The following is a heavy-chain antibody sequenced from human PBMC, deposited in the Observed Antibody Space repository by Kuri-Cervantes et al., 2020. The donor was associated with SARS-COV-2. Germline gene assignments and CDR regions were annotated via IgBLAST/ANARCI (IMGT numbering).Heavy chain of an antibody. D-gene: IGHD5-18*01. J-gene: IGHJ4*02. CDR2: ISYDGSNK. Sequence: GGSLRLSCAASGFTFSSYAMHWVRQAPGKGLEWVAVISYDGSNKYYADSVKGRFTISRDNSKNTLYLQMNSLSAEDTAVYYCARVVFDTAMVYFDYWGQGTLVTVSS. CDR1: GFTFSSYA. CDR3: ARVVFDTAMVYFDY. V-gene: IGHV3-30-3*01.